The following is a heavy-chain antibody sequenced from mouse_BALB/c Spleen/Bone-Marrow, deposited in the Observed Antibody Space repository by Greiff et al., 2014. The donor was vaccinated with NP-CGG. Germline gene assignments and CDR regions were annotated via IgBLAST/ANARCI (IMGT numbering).Heavy chain of an antibody. CDR1: GYSFTGYY. CDR3: ESRGEYFDV. Sequence: DVKLQESGPELVKPGASVKISCKASGYSFTGYYMHWVKQGHGNSLDWIGYIYPYNGVSSYNQKFKGKATLTVDMSSSTAYMELRSLTSDDSAVYYCESRGEYFDVWGAGTTVTVSS. CDR2: IYPYNGVS. V-gene: IGHV1-31*01. J-gene: IGHJ1*01.